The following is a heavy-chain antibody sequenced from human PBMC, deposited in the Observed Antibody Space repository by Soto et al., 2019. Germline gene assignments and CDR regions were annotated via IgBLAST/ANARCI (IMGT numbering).Heavy chain of an antibody. CDR3: ARVTGGEYCSGGSCYSGAMDV. CDR2: IWYDGSNK. V-gene: IGHV3-33*01. Sequence: QVQLVESGGNVVQPGRSLRLSCAASGFTFSSYGMHWVRQAPGKGLEWVAVIWYDGSNKIYADSVKGRFTISRDNSKNTLYLQTNSLRAEDTAVYYCARVTGGEYCSGGSCYSGAMDVWGQGTTVIVSS. J-gene: IGHJ6*02. CDR1: GFTFSSYG. D-gene: IGHD2-15*01.